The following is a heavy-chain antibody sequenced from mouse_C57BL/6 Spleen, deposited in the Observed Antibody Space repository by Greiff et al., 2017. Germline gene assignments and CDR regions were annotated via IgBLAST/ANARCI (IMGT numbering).Heavy chain of an antibody. CDR1: GYAFSSYW. J-gene: IGHJ1*03. CDR3: ARGGNWYFDV. V-gene: IGHV1-80*01. CDR2: IYPGGGDT. Sequence: VKLVESGAELVKPGASVKISCKASGYAFSSYWMNWVKQRPGKGLEWIGQIYPGGGDTNYNGKFKGKATLTADKSSSTAYMQLSSLTSEDSAVYFWARGGNWYFDVWGTGTTVTVSS.